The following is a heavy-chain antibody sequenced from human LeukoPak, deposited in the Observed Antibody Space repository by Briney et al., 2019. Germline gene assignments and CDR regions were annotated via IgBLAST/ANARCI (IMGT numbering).Heavy chain of an antibody. CDR3: ARDTETQYYYDSSGYPPRGDAFDI. D-gene: IGHD3-22*01. CDR2: IYTSGST. J-gene: IGHJ3*02. CDR1: GGSISSYY. Sequence: SETLSLTCTVSGGSISSYYWSWIRQPAGKGLEWIGRIYTSGSTNYNPSLKSRVTMSVDTSKNQFSLKLSSVTAADTAVYYCARDTETQYYYDSSGYPPRGDAFDIWGQGTMVTASS. V-gene: IGHV4-4*07.